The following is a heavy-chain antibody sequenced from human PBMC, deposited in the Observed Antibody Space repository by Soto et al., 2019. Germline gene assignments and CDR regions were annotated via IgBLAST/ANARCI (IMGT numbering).Heavy chain of an antibody. CDR3: AKVMVKNWFDP. J-gene: IGHJ5*02. CDR2: ISGSGGST. Sequence: PGGSLRLPCAASGFTFSSYAMSWVRQAPGKGLEWVSGISGSGGSTYYADSVKGRFTISRDNSKNTLYLQMNSLRADDTAVYYCAKVMVKNWFDPWGQGTLVTVSS. V-gene: IGHV3-23*01. CDR1: GFTFSSYA. D-gene: IGHD5-18*01.